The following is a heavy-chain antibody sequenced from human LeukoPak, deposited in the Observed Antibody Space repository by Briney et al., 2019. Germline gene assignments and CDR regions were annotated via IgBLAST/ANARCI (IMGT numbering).Heavy chain of an antibody. V-gene: IGHV1-2*06. D-gene: IGHD3-22*01. J-gene: IGHJ4*02. CDR2: INPNRGGT. Sequence: ASVKVCCKASGYTFTGYYMHWVRQAPGHGLEWMGRINPNRGGTNYAQKFQGRVTMTRDTSISTAYMELSRLRSDDTAVYYCATTLRYYYDSSGYYLPDYWGQGTLVTVSS. CDR3: ATTLRYYYDSSGYYLPDY. CDR1: GYTFTGYY.